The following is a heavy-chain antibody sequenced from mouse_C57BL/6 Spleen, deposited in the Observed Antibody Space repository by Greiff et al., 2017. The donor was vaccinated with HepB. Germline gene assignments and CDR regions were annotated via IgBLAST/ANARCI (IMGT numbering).Heavy chain of an antibody. Sequence: QVQLQQPGAELVKPGASVKMSCKASGYTFTSYWITWVKQRPGQGLEWIGDIYPGSGSTNYNEKFKSKATLTVDTASSTAYMQLSSLTSEDSAVYYCARGLDSSCSFAYWGQGTLVTVSA. V-gene: IGHV1-55*01. CDR1: GYTFTSYW. J-gene: IGHJ3*01. CDR3: ARGLDSSCSFAY. D-gene: IGHD3-2*02. CDR2: IYPGSGST.